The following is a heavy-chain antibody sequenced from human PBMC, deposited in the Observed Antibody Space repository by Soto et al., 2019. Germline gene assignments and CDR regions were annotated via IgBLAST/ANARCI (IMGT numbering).Heavy chain of an antibody. Sequence: SLTCSVSGGSISGSYWSWIRQSPGKGLEWLGYVYYTGSTNYSPSLRSRVSISVDTSKNEFSLRLSSVTAADTAMYFCARSVAVPGAHIDYWGQGTQVTVSS. J-gene: IGHJ4*02. CDR1: GGSISGSY. V-gene: IGHV4-59*01. CDR2: VYYTGST. D-gene: IGHD6-19*01. CDR3: ARSVAVPGAHIDY.